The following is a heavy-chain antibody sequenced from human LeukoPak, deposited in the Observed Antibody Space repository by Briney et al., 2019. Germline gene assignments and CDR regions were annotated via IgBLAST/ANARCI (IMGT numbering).Heavy chain of an antibody. J-gene: IGHJ3*02. CDR3: ARDGAPAQLWQPLDAFDI. CDR2: IKQDGSEK. Sequence: PGGSLRLSCAASGFTFSSYWMSWVRQAPGKGLEWVANIKQDGSEKYYVDSVKGRFTISRDNAKNSLYLQMNSLRAEDTAVYYCARDGAPAQLWQPLDAFDIWGQGTMVTVSS. CDR1: GFTFSSYW. D-gene: IGHD5-18*01. V-gene: IGHV3-7*01.